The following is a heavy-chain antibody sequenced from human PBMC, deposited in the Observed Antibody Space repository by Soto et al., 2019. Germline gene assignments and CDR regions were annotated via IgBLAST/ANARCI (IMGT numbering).Heavy chain of an antibody. CDR2: IIPIFGTA. J-gene: IGHJ6*02. V-gene: IGHV1-69*13. D-gene: IGHD2-15*01. Sequence: SVKVSCKSSGGTFSTSAISWVRQAPGQGLEWMGGIIPIFGTANYAQKFQGRVTITADESTTTAYMELISLRSEDTAVYYCARDEMVVATGSRTWHYYYGMDVWGQGTTVTVSS. CDR1: GGTFSTSA. CDR3: ARDEMVVATGSRTWHYYYGMDV.